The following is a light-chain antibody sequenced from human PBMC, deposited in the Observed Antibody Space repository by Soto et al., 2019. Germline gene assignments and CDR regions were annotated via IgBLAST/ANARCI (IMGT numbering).Light chain of an antibody. Sequence: QSALTQPASVSGSPGQSITISCTGTSSDVGSYNLVSWYQQHPGKAPKLMIYEVSKRPSGVSNRFSGSKSGNTASLTISGLQAEDEAEYYCCSYAGRSTVVFGGGTKLTVL. CDR2: EVS. J-gene: IGLJ2*01. CDR1: SSDVGSYNL. V-gene: IGLV2-23*02. CDR3: CSYAGRSTVV.